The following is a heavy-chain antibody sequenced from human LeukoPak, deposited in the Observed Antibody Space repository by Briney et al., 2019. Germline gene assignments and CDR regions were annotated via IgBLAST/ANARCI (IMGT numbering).Heavy chain of an antibody. D-gene: IGHD2-2*01. CDR3: AKEWGQVVVVPAAPPDY. Sequence: ASVKVSCKASGYTFTSYAMHWVRQAPGQRLEWMGWINAGNGNTKYSQKFQGRVTITRDTSASTAYMELSSLRSEDTAVYYCAKEWGQVVVVPAAPPDYWGQGTLVTVSS. CDR2: INAGNGNT. CDR1: GYTFTSYA. V-gene: IGHV1-3*01. J-gene: IGHJ4*02.